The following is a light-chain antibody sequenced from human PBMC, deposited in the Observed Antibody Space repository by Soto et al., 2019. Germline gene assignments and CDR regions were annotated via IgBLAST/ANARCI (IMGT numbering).Light chain of an antibody. CDR3: QQANIFLS. V-gene: IGKV1-12*02. J-gene: IGKJ4*01. Sequence: DIQMTQSPSSVSASVGDRVTITCRASQGISRWLAWYQQKPGKAHKLLIYGASNVQSGVPSRFSGGASGTDFTLTITTLQPEYFATYYCQQANIFLSFGGGTTVEIK. CDR2: GAS. CDR1: QGISRW.